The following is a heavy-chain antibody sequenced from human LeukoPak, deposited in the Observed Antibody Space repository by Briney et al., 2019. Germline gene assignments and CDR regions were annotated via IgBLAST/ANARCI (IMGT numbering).Heavy chain of an antibody. D-gene: IGHD6-19*01. V-gene: IGHV3-21*01. CDR2: IGTSSGNT. J-gene: IGHJ6*02. Sequence: GGSLRLSCAASGFTFSSYNMNWVRQAPGQGLEWVSSIGTSSGNTNYGDSVKGRFTISRDNMKNSVHLQMNSLRAEDTAVYYCARSGWSYYFGLDVWGHGTTVTVSS. CDR1: GFTFSSYN. CDR3: ARSGWSYYFGLDV.